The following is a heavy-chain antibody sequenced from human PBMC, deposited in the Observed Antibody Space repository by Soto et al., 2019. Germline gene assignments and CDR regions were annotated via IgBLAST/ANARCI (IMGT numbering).Heavy chain of an antibody. CDR2: ISAYNSNT. CDR1: GYTFTTYG. J-gene: IGHJ4*02. CDR3: ARREYYGSGSLNY. V-gene: IGHV1-18*01. Sequence: QVQLVQSGAEVKKPGASVKVSCKASGYTFTTYGISWVRQAPGQGLEWMGWISAYNSNTSYAQKLQGRVPLTTHTSTSTASMELRSLRSDDTAVYYCARREYYGSGSLNYWGQGTLVTVSS. D-gene: IGHD3-10*01.